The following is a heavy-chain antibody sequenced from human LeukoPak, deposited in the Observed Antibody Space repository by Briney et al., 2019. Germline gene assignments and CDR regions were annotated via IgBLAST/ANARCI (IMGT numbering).Heavy chain of an antibody. CDR1: GFTFSSYA. Sequence: PGGSLRLSCAASGFTFSSYAMHWVRQAPGKGLEYVSAISSNGGSTYYANSVKGRFTISRDNSKNTVYLQMGSLRAEDMALYYCARASYAYGNTWFDPWGQGTLVTVSS. CDR2: ISSNGGST. J-gene: IGHJ5*02. V-gene: IGHV3-64*01. CDR3: ARASYAYGNTWFDP. D-gene: IGHD3-16*01.